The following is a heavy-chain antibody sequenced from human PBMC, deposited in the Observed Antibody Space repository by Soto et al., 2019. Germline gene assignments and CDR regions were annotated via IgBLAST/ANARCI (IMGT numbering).Heavy chain of an antibody. CDR3: ARDLSSSSSYYYYGMDV. D-gene: IGHD6-6*01. Sequence: SETLALSCAVSGGSISSSNWWSFFRQPPGKGLEWIGEIYHSGSTNYNPSLKSRVTISVDKSKNQFSLKLSSVTAADTAVYYCARDLSSSSSYYYYGMDVWGQGTTVTVSS. CDR2: IYHSGST. CDR1: GGSISSSNW. J-gene: IGHJ6*02. V-gene: IGHV4-4*02.